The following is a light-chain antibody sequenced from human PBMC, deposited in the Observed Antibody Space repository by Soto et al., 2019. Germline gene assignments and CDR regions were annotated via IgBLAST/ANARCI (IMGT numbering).Light chain of an antibody. CDR3: QEYNIWYT. CDR1: QTIGHN. V-gene: IGKV3-15*01. J-gene: IGKJ2*01. CDR2: GAF. Sequence: EIVMTQSPATLSVCPGESVTLSCRASQTIGHNLAWYQQKAGQPPSLLISGAFTRATGVPPRFSGSGSGTEFTLTISSLQSEDFAVYYCQEYNIWYTFGQGTKVEIK.